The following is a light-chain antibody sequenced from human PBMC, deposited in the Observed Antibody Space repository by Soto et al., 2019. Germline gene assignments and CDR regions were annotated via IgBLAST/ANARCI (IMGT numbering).Light chain of an antibody. CDR2: EVN. Sequence: QSALTQPPSASGSPGQSVTISCTGTSSDVGGYNYVSWYQQHPGKVPKLMVYEVNKRPSGVPDRFSGSKSGNTASLTVSGVQAEDEADYYYTSYAGGNNVFGTGTKVTVL. CDR3: TSYAGGNNV. V-gene: IGLV2-8*01. CDR1: SSDVGGYNY. J-gene: IGLJ1*01.